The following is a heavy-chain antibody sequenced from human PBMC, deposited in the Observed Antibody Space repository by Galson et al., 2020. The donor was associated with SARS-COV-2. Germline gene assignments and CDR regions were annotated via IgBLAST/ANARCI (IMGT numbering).Heavy chain of an antibody. D-gene: IGHD3-3*01. CDR1: GFIFSSYG. Sequence: GESLKISCAASGFIFSSYGMHWVRQAPGKGLEWVAVIWYDGRTKYYVDSVKGRFTISRDNSKNTLYLQMNSLRAEDTAVYYCARDFRRYDYVIDVWGQGTTVTVSS. CDR3: ARDFRRYDYVIDV. V-gene: IGHV3-33*01. J-gene: IGHJ6*02. CDR2: IWYDGRTK.